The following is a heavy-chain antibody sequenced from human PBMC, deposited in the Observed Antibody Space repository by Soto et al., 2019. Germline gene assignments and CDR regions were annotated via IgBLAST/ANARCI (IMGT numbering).Heavy chain of an antibody. CDR2: IYHSGST. V-gene: IGHV4-4*02. CDR3: ARDPIAAVGMDV. Sequence: QVQLQESGPGLVKPSGTLSLTCAVSGGSISSSNWWSWVRQPPGKGLEWIGEIYHSGSTNYNPSLKRRVTISVDKCKSHFSLKLSSVTGADTAVYYCARDPIAAVGMDVWGQGTTVTVSS. CDR1: GGSISSSNW. D-gene: IGHD6-13*01. J-gene: IGHJ6*02.